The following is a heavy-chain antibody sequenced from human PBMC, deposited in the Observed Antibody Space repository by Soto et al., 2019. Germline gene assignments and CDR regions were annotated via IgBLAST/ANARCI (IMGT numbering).Heavy chain of an antibody. CDR1: GFSFTNSW. CDR3: VGGAGWVTDY. D-gene: IGHD6-19*01. Sequence: VQLVVSGGGLVQPGGSVRLSCAGSGFSFTNSWMQWVRQPPGKGLEWVANINHDGSAAYYVDSVRGRFTISRYNAENLVSLQMSGLRVEDTAVYNCVGGAGWVTDYWGQGTLLTVSS. J-gene: IGHJ4*02. CDR2: INHDGSAA. V-gene: IGHV3-7*05.